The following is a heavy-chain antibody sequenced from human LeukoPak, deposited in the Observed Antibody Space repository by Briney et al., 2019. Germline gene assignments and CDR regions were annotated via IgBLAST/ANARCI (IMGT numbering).Heavy chain of an antibody. J-gene: IGHJ4*02. Sequence: PGGSLRLSCAASGFTFSSYAMSWVRQAPGKGLEWVSTISGSGGSTYYADSVKGRFTISRDNSKNTLFLQMSSLRAEDTAVYYCAKAANYYGSGSYYNHFDYWGQGTLVTVSS. CDR1: GFTFSSYA. V-gene: IGHV3-23*01. CDR2: ISGSGGST. CDR3: AKAANYYGSGSYYNHFDY. D-gene: IGHD3-10*01.